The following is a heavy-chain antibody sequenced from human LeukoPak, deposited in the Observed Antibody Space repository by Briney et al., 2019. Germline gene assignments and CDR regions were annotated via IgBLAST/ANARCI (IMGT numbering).Heavy chain of an antibody. CDR3: ARLHSEGVGIAAAVYYFDY. J-gene: IGHJ4*02. CDR1: GGSISSSSYY. Sequence: SETLSLTCTVSGGSISSSSYYWGWIRQPPGKGLEWIGSIYYSGSTYYNPSLKSRVTISVDTSKNQFSLKLSSVTAADTAVYYCARLHSEGVGIAAAVYYFDYWGQGTLVTVSS. CDR2: IYYSGST. D-gene: IGHD6-13*01. V-gene: IGHV4-39*01.